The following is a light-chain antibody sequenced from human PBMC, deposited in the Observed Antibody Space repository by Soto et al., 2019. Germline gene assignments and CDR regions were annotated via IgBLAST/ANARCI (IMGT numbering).Light chain of an antibody. J-gene: IGKJ4*01. CDR1: RTVSVN. CDR3: QQYSSWPPLA. CDR2: GAS. V-gene: IGKV3-15*01. Sequence: EVVMKQSPATLSVSPGDTATLACRASRTVSVNVAWYQQKPGQAPRLLIFGASTRATGIPARFSGGGSGTEFTLTVSSLQSEDCAVYYCQQYSSWPPLAFGGGTKVEI.